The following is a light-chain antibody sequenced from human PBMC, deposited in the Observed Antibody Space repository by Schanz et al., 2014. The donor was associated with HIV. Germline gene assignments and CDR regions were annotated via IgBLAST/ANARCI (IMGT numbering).Light chain of an antibody. CDR1: SGHSSYA. J-gene: IGLJ2*01. CDR3: QTWGTGIVV. CDR2: LNSDGSH. V-gene: IGLV4-69*01. Sequence: LVLTQSPSASASLGASVNLTCTLTSGHSSYAIAWHQPQPARGPRYLMKLNSDGSHSKGDGIPDRFSGSSSGAERYLTISSLQSEDEADYYCQTWGTGIVVFGGGTKLTVL.